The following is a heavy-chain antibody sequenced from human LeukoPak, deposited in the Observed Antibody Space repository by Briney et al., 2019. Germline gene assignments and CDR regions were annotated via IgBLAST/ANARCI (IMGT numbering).Heavy chain of an antibody. V-gene: IGHV3-23*01. CDR3: AKGFGREEYGNPFDY. D-gene: IGHD1-14*01. J-gene: IGHJ4*02. CDR2: ISGSGGST. CDR1: GFTFSSYA. Sequence: GGSLRLSCAASGFTFSSYAMSWVRQAPGKGLEWVSAISGSGGSTYYADSVKGRFTISRDNSKNTLYLQMNSLRAEDTAVYYCAKGFGREEYGNPFDYWGQGTLVTVSS.